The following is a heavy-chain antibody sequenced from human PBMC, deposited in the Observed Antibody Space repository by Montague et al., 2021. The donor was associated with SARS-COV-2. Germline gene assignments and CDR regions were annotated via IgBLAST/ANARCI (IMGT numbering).Heavy chain of an antibody. CDR2: IYYSGST. CDR3: ARFASRLLCIASYYGMDV. D-gene: IGHD2-2*01. J-gene: IGHJ6*02. Sequence: SETLSLTCTVSGGSISSSSYYWGWIRQPPGKGLEWIGSIYYSGSTYYNPSLKSRVTISVDTSKNQFSLKLSSVTAADTAVYYCARFASRLLCIASYYGMDVWGQGTTVTVSS. V-gene: IGHV4-39*01. CDR1: GGSISSSSYY.